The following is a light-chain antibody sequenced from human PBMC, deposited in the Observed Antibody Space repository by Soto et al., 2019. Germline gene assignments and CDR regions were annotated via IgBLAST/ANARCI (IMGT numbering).Light chain of an antibody. V-gene: IGLV2-14*03. J-gene: IGLJ1*01. Sequence: QSALTQPASVSGSPGRSITISCTGTSSDVGGYNYVSWYQQHPGKAPKFMIYDVSSRPSGVSNRFSGSKSGNTASLTISGLQAEDEADYYCCSYTTSNTRQIVFGTGTKLTVL. CDR3: CSYTTSNTRQIV. CDR1: SSDVGGYNY. CDR2: DVS.